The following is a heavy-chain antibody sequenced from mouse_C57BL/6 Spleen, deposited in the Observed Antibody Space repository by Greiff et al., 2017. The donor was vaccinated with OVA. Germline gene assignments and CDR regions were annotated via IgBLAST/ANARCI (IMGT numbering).Heavy chain of an antibody. CDR3: GRTAQADY. Sequence: QVQLKESGPELVKPGASVKISCKASGYAFSSSWMNWVKQRPGQGLEWIGRIYPGDGDTNYNGKFKGKATLSADKSSSTAYMQRSSLTSEDSAVYYCGRTAQADYWGQGTTLTVSS. D-gene: IGHD3-2*02. V-gene: IGHV1-82*01. J-gene: IGHJ2*01. CDR2: IYPGDGDT. CDR1: GYAFSSSW.